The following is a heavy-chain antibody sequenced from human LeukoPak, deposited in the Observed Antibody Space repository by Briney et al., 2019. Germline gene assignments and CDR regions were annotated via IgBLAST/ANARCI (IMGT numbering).Heavy chain of an antibody. V-gene: IGHV3-23*01. J-gene: IGHJ4*02. CDR3: AKSPKPVTATLYFDY. D-gene: IGHD2-21*02. Sequence: QPGGSLRLSCAASGFTFSSYAMGWVRQAPGKGLEWVSASSVGGNTHFADSVKGRFTISRDNSKNTLYLQMNSLRAEDTAVYYCAKSPKPVTATLYFDYWGQGTLVTVSS. CDR2: SSVGGNT. CDR1: GFTFSSYA.